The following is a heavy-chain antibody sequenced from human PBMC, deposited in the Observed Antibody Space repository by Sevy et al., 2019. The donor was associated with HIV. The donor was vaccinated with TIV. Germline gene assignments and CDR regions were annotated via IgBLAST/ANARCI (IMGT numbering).Heavy chain of an antibody. CDR3: TSDPMAGVCRFLEWTTLDYGMDV. V-gene: IGHV3-15*01. CDR1: GLTFKDAW. CDR2: IKSQSDGGTA. D-gene: IGHD3-3*01. Sequence: GGSLRLSCVASGLTFKDAWMSWVRQAPGKGLEWVGRIKSQSDGGTADHSAPVKGRFTISRDDSKTTLYLQMNSLKTEDTAVYYCTSDPMAGVCRFLEWTTLDYGMDVWGQGTTVTVSS. J-gene: IGHJ6*02.